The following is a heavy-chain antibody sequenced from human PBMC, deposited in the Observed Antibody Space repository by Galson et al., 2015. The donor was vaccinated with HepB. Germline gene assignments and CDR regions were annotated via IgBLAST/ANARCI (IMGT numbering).Heavy chain of an antibody. D-gene: IGHD5-12*01. CDR2: INPSGGST. CDR3: ARWPRGDVDIMATIPYGMDV. V-gene: IGHV1-46*01. Sequence: SVKVSCKASGYTFTSYYMHWVRQAPGQGLEWMGIINPSGGSTSYAQKFQGRVTMTRDTSTSTVYMELSSLRSEDTAVYYCARWPRGDVDIMATIPYGMDVWGQGTTVTVSS. CDR1: GYTFTSYY. J-gene: IGHJ6*02.